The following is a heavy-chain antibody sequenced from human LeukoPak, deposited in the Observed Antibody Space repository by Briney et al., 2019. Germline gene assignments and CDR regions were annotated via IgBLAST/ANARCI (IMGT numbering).Heavy chain of an antibody. CDR3: ARAQYYSDSTGYYYLHY. Sequence: GGSLRLSCAASGFTFSSYAMSWVRQAPGKGLEWLSAISGSGGTTYYADSVKGRFTISRDNAKNSLYLQTNSLRAEDTAVYYCARAQYYSDSTGYYYLHYWGQGTLVTVSS. J-gene: IGHJ4*02. D-gene: IGHD3-22*01. CDR2: ISGSGGTT. CDR1: GFTFSSYA. V-gene: IGHV3-23*01.